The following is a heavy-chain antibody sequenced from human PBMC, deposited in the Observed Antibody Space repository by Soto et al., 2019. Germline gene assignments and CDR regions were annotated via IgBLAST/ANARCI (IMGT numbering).Heavy chain of an antibody. CDR3: ARLAIGYCTNGVCRGADAFDI. V-gene: IGHV4-39*01. D-gene: IGHD2-8*01. Sequence: SETLSLTCTVSGGSISSSSYYWGWIRQPPGKGLEWIGSIYYSGSTYYNPSLKSRVTISVDTSKNQFSLKLSSVTAADTAVYYCARLAIGYCTNGVCRGADAFDIWGQGTMVTVSS. CDR2: IYYSGST. CDR1: GGSISSSSYY. J-gene: IGHJ3*02.